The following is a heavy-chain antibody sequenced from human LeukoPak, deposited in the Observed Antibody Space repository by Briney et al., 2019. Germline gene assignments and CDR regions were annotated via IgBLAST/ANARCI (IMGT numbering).Heavy chain of an antibody. CDR2: IYHSGST. J-gene: IGHJ3*02. CDR3: ASMAGSSGAFDI. V-gene: IGHV4-30-2*01. CDR1: GGSISSSSYS. D-gene: IGHD3-22*01. Sequence: SETLSLTCTVSGGSISSSSYSWSWIRQPPGKGLEWIGYIYHSGSTYYNPSLKSRVTISVDRSKNQFSLKLSSVTAADTAVYYCASMAGSSGAFDIWGQGTMVTVSS.